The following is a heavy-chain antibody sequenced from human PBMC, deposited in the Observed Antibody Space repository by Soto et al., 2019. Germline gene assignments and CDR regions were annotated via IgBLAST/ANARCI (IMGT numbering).Heavy chain of an antibody. D-gene: IGHD2-8*01. CDR2: ISGNSGKT. V-gene: IGHV3-23*01. CDR3: AKLGFVLMELYYFHQ. Sequence: GGSLRLSCTASGFTFSSYAMSWVRQAPGKELEWVSTISGNSGKTNYAESVKGRFSISRDNSKNTVHLQLDSLRAEDTAVYFCAKLGFVLMELYYFHQWGHGT. J-gene: IGHJ4*01. CDR1: GFTFSSYA.